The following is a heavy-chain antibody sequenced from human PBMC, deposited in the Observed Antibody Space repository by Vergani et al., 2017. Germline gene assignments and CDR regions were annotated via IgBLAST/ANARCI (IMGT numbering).Heavy chain of an antibody. CDR3: AREGIQLWSRRGHWFDP. CDR2: INHSGST. V-gene: IGHV4-34*01. D-gene: IGHD5-18*01. J-gene: IGHJ5*02. CDR1: GGSFSGYY. Sequence: QVQLQQWGAGLLKPSETLSLTCAVYGGSFSGYYWSWIRQPPGKGLEWIGEINHSGSTNYNPSLKSRVTISVDTSQNQFSLKLSSVTAADTAVYYCAREGIQLWSRRGHWFDPWGQGTLVTVSS.